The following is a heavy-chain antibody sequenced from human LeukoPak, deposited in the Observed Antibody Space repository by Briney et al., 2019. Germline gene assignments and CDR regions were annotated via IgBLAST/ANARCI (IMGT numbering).Heavy chain of an antibody. CDR2: IIPIFGTA. CDR1: GGTFSSYA. CDR3: ARALGRYSYGYKDY. D-gene: IGHD5-18*01. V-gene: IGHV1-69*05. Sequence: ASVKVSCKASGGTFSSYAISWVRQAPGQGLEWMGGIIPIFGTANYAQKLQGRVTMTTDTSTSTAYMELRSLRSDDTAVYYCARALGRYSYGYKDYWGQGTLVTVSS. J-gene: IGHJ4*02.